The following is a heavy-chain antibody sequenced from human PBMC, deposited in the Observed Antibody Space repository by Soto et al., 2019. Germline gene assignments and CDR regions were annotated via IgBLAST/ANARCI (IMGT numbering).Heavy chain of an antibody. D-gene: IGHD2-21*01. J-gene: IGHJ3*02. CDR1: GGSISSYY. Sequence: PSETLSLTCTVSGGSISSYYWSWIRRPPGKGLEWIGYIYYSGSTNYNPSLKSRVTISVDTSKNQFSLKLSSVTAADTAVYYCASGGEGGSAGSFDIWGQGTMVTVSS. CDR3: ASGGEGGSAGSFDI. CDR2: IYYSGST. V-gene: IGHV4-59*01.